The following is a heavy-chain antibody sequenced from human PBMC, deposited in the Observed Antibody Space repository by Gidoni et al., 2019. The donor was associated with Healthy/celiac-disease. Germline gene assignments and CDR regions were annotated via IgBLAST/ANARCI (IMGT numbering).Heavy chain of an antibody. Sequence: QVQLQESGPGLVKPSQTLSLTCPVSGGSISSCGYYWSWIRQHPGKGLEWIGYIDYSGSTYYNPSLKSRVTISVDTSKNQFSLKLSSVTAADTAVYYCASTLDPQNSDFDYWGQGTLVTVSS. CDR1: GGSISSCGYY. CDR3: ASTLDPQNSDFDY. D-gene: IGHD3-10*01. V-gene: IGHV4-31*03. J-gene: IGHJ4*02. CDR2: IDYSGST.